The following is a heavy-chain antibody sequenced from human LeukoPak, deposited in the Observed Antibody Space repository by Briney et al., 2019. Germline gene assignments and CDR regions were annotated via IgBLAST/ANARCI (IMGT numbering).Heavy chain of an antibody. Sequence: PSETQSHTCTVSGGSISSYYWTWIRQTPGKELEWIGYIYYSGSTYYNPSLESRVTMSVDTSKSQFSLKLTSVTAADTAVYYCARTYDSSGYSAFHIWGQGPMVTVSS. D-gene: IGHD3-22*01. V-gene: IGHV4-59*01. J-gene: IGHJ3*02. CDR1: GGSISSYY. CDR2: IYYSGST. CDR3: ARTYDSSGYSAFHI.